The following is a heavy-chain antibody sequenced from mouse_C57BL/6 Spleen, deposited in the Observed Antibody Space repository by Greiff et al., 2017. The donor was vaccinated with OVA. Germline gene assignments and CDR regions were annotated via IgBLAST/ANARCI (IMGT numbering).Heavy chain of an antibody. CDR3: ARYDGGYGAMDY. Sequence: QVQLKESGAELVKPGASVKISCKASGYAFSSYWMNWVKQRPGKGLEWIGQIYPGDGDTNYNGKFKGKATLTADKSSSTAYMQLSSLTSEDSAVYFCARYDGGYGAMDYWGQGTSVTVSS. CDR2: IYPGDGDT. V-gene: IGHV1-80*01. D-gene: IGHD2-2*01. J-gene: IGHJ4*01. CDR1: GYAFSSYW.